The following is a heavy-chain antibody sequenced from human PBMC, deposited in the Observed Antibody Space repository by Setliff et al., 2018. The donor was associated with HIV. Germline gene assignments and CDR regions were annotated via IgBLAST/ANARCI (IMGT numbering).Heavy chain of an antibody. CDR2: IKSKTDGGTA. J-gene: IGHJ4*02. CDR3: TTWQSGNDY. V-gene: IGHV3-15*07. Sequence: GGSLRLSCAASGFTFSDYYMDWVRQAPGKGLEWVGRIKSKTDGGTADYAAPVKGRFTISRDDSKSTVYLQMNSLKTEDTAVYYCTTWQSGNDYWGQGTLVTVSS. CDR1: GFTFSDYY.